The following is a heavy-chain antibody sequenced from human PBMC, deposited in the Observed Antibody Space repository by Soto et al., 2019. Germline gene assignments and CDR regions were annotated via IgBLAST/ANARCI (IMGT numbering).Heavy chain of an antibody. J-gene: IGHJ4*02. CDR1: GFTFSIHA. V-gene: IGHV3-23*01. Sequence: PGGSLRLSCAAAGFTFSIHAMSWVRQAPGKGLEWVSTIGSTDIYYADSVKGRFTISRDNSKNTLYLQMNSLRAEDTAVYYCATLGPARLLASWGQGTLVTVSS. CDR3: ATLGPARLLAS. CDR2: IGSTDI. D-gene: IGHD1-26*01.